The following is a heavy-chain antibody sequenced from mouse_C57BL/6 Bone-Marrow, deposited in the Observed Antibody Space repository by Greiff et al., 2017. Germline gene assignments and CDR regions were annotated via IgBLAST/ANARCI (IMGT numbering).Heavy chain of an antibody. J-gene: IGHJ2*01. CDR2: IDPSDSYT. V-gene: IGHV1-59*01. CDR3: ARGCLQYSFDY. Sequence: QVQLQQPGAELVRPGTSVKLSCKASGYTFTSYWMHWVKQRPGQGLEWIGVIDPSDSYTNYNQKFKGKATLTVDTSSSTAYMQLSSLTSYDSAVYYCARGCLQYSFDYWGQGTTLTVSS. CDR1: GYTFTSYW.